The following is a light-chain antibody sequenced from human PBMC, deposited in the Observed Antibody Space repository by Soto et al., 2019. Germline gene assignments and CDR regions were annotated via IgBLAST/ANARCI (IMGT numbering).Light chain of an antibody. CDR1: QRVYSN. Sequence: EILMTQSPDTLSVSPGESATLSCRASQRVYSNLAWYQQRPGQAPRLLIYGASTRATGVPARFSGRGSGTEFTLTISSLQSEDFAVYYCQQYTNWPPNTFGQGTRREIK. V-gene: IGKV3-15*01. J-gene: IGKJ5*01. CDR3: QQYTNWPPNT. CDR2: GAS.